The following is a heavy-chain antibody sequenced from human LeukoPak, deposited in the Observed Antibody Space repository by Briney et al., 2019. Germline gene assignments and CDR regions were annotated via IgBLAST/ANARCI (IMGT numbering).Heavy chain of an antibody. J-gene: IGHJ6*03. CDR3: ATCSNLEWFTAENYYYYYYMDV. CDR1: GFTFSSYS. CDR2: ISSSSSYI. Sequence: GGSLRLSCAASGFTFSSYSMNWVRQAPGKGLEWVSSISSSSSYIYYADSVKGRFTISRDNAKNSLYLQMNSLRAEDTAVYYCATCSNLEWFTAENYYYYYYMDVWGKGTTVTVSS. V-gene: IGHV3-21*01. D-gene: IGHD3-3*01.